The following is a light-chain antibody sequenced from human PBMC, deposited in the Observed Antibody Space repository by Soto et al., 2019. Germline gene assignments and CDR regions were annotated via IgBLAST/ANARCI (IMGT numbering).Light chain of an antibody. J-gene: IGKJ1*01. CDR3: QQYNSDSRT. CDR1: QSVSTNY. Sequence: ENVMTQSPGTLSLSPGERATLSCRASQSVSTNYVAWYQQKPGQAPRLLIYGASSRASGIPDRFRGSGSGTDFTLTISRLEPEDFATYYCQQYNSDSRTFGQGTELDIK. CDR2: GAS. V-gene: IGKV3-20*01.